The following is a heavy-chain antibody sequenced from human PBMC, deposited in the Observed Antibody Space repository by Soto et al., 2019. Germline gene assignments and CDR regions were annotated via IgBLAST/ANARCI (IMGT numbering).Heavy chain of an antibody. CDR2: IIPIFGTA. D-gene: IGHD6-13*01. Sequence: QVQLVQSGAEVKKPGSSVKVSCKASGGTFSSYAISWVRQAPGQGLEWMGGIIPIFGTANYAQKFQGRVTITADESTSTAYMELCSLRSEDTAVYYCARDLSPPKAAAGTFDYWGQGTLVTVSS. CDR1: GGTFSSYA. J-gene: IGHJ4*02. CDR3: ARDLSPPKAAAGTFDY. V-gene: IGHV1-69*01.